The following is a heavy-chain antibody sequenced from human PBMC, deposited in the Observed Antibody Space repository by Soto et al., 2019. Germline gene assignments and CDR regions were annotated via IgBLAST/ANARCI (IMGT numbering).Heavy chain of an antibody. V-gene: IGHV3-7*03. CDR2: INRDGSEK. CDR3: TSARSSVGAPGGFIEY. D-gene: IGHD1-26*01. CDR1: GFIFTNYW. J-gene: IGHJ4*02. Sequence: GGSLRLSCAASGFIFTNYWMSWVRQAPGKGLEWVANINRDGSEKRYVDPVKGRFSISRDNAKNSLYLQMNSLSADDTGVYYCTSARSSVGAPGGFIEYWGQGNLVTVSS.